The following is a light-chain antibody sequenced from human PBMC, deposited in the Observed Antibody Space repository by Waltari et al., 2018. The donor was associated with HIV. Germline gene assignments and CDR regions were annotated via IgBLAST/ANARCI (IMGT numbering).Light chain of an antibody. V-gene: IGKV1-27*01. CDR1: QGIIIH. CDR2: TAS. J-gene: IGKJ4*01. Sequence: IQMTQSPYSLSASVGDRVTISCRASQGIIIHLAWSQQKAGKVPQLLLYTASTLHSGVRSRFSGSGAGTDCTLTISSLQPEDVATYFCQKYDTAPLTFGGGTKVEIK. CDR3: QKYDTAPLT.